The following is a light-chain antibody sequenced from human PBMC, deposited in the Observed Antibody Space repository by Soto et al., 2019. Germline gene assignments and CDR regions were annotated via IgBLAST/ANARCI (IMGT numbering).Light chain of an antibody. J-gene: IGLJ3*02. CDR3: AAWDDSLSGPV. Sequence: QSVLTQPPSASGTPGQRVTISCSGGNSNIGSNSVFWDQQFPGAAPKLLIYLSNERPSGVPDRFSASTSGTSASLAISGLRPEDEADYYCAAWDDSLSGPVFGGGTKLTVL. V-gene: IGLV1-47*02. CDR2: LSN. CDR1: NSNIGSNS.